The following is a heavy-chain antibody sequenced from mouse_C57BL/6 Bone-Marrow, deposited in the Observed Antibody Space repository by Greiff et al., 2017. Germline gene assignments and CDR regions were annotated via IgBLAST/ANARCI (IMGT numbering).Heavy chain of an antibody. Sequence: VQLQQPGAELVMPGASVKLSCKASGYTFTSYWMHWVKQRPGQGLEWIGEIDPSDSYTNYNQKFKGKSTLTVDKSSSTAYMQLSSLTSEDSAVYYCARSHTYYSSSSRYFDYWGQGTTLTVSS. CDR2: IDPSDSYT. CDR3: ARSHTYYSSSSRYFDY. D-gene: IGHD1-1*01. J-gene: IGHJ2*01. V-gene: IGHV1-69*01. CDR1: GYTFTSYW.